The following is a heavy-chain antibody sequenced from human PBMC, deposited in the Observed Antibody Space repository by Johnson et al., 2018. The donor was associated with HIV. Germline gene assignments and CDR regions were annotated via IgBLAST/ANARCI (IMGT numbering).Heavy chain of an antibody. CDR1: GFTFSDYY. J-gene: IGHJ3*02. V-gene: IGHV3-11*04. CDR3: ARDRERYAYRYGRGAAFEI. Sequence: VQLVESGGGLVKPGGSLRLSCAASGFTFSDYYMSWIRLAPGKGLEWVSYISISVSTIYYADSVKVRFTIARDNAKNSLYLQMNSLRAEDTAVYYCARDRERYAYRYGRGAAFEIWGQGPMLPVTS. D-gene: IGHD5-18*01. CDR2: ISISVSTI.